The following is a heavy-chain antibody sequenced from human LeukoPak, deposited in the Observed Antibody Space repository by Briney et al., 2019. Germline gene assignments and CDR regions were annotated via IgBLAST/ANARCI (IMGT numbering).Heavy chain of an antibody. CDR2: LSGSGANT. V-gene: IGHV3-23*01. CDR3: AKGVGCSGGTCYSGHGMDV. J-gene: IGHJ6*02. Sequence: GGSLRLSCAASGFTFSSYTMSWVRQAPGKGLEWVSALSGSGANTYYADSVKGRFTISRDNSKNTLYLQVNSLRAEDTAVYYCAKGVGCSGGTCYSGHGMDVWGQGTTVTVSS. CDR1: GFTFSSYT. D-gene: IGHD2-15*01.